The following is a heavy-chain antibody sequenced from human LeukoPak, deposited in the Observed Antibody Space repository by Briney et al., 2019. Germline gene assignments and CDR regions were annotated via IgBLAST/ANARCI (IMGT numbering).Heavy chain of an antibody. CDR3: ARDWDSDYVTRSLDY. J-gene: IGHJ4*02. CDR2: ISSSSSIV. V-gene: IGHV3-48*04. CDR1: GFTFSSYR. Sequence: GGYLRLSCAASGFTFSSYRMNWVRQAPGKGLECVSYISSSSSIVYYADSVKGRFTISRDNAKNSLYLQMNSLRAEDTAVYYCARDWDSDYVTRSLDYWGQGTLVTVSS. D-gene: IGHD5-12*01.